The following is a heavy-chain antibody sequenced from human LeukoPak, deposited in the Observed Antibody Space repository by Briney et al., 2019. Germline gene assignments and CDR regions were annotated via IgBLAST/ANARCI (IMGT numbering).Heavy chain of an antibody. Sequence: SGGSLRLSCAASGCTFSSYWMSWVRQAPGKGLEWVANIKQDGSEKYYVDSVKGRFTISRDNAKNSLYLQMNSLRAEDTAVYYCARERDYKVYYYGMDVWGQGTTVTVSS. CDR2: IKQDGSEK. CDR3: ARERDYKVYYYGMDV. J-gene: IGHJ6*02. V-gene: IGHV3-7*01. D-gene: IGHD3-16*01. CDR1: GCTFSSYW.